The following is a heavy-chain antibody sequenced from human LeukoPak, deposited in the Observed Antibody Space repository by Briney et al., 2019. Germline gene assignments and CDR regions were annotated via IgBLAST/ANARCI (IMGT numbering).Heavy chain of an antibody. D-gene: IGHD3-9*01. CDR1: GYTFTSYG. Sequence: ASVKVSCKASGYTFTSYGISWVRQAPGQGLEWMGWISAYNGNTNYAQKLQGRVTMTTDTSISTAYMELSSLRSEDTAVYYCARGYDILTGPLDYWGQGTLVTVSS. CDR2: ISAYNGNT. CDR3: ARGYDILTGPLDY. J-gene: IGHJ4*02. V-gene: IGHV1-18*01.